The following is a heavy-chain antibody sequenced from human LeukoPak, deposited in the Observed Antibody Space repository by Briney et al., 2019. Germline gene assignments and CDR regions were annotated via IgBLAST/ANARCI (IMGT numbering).Heavy chain of an antibody. V-gene: IGHV1-8*01. CDR3: ARGRVAARPRYYYYYYMDV. J-gene: IGHJ6*03. Sequence: ASVKVSCKASGYTFTSYDINWVRQATGQGLEWMGWMNPNSGNTGYAQKFQGRVTMTRNTSISTAYMELSRLRSEDTAVYYCARGRVAARPRYYYYYYMDVWGKGTTVTVSS. CDR1: GYTFTSYD. D-gene: IGHD6-6*01. CDR2: MNPNSGNT.